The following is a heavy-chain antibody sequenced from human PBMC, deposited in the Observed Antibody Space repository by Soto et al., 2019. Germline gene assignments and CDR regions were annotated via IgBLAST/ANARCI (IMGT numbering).Heavy chain of an antibody. Sequence: QVQLQESGPGLVKPSETLSLTCTVSGGSISSYYWSWIRQPPGKGLEWIGYIYYSGSTNYNPSLKSRLTLSVDTSKNQFSLKLSSVTAADTAVYYCARVRWTVAGPGHFDYWGQGTLVTVSS. CDR3: ARVRWTVAGPGHFDY. J-gene: IGHJ4*02. CDR1: GGSISSYY. V-gene: IGHV4-59*01. D-gene: IGHD6-19*01. CDR2: IYYSGST.